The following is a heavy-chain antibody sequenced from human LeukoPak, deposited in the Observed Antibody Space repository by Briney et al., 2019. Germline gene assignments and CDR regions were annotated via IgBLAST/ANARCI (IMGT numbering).Heavy chain of an antibody. CDR3: AKDNWSITLPDV. J-gene: IGHJ6*02. V-gene: IGHV3-23*01. CDR2: ISGSGGST. Sequence: GGSLRLSCAASGFTFSSYSMNWVRQTPGEGLEWVSAISGSGGSTYYADSVKGRFTISRDNSKNTLYLQMNSLRGEDTAVYYCAKDNWSITLPDVWGQGTTVTVSS. D-gene: IGHD1-20*01. CDR1: GFTFSSYS.